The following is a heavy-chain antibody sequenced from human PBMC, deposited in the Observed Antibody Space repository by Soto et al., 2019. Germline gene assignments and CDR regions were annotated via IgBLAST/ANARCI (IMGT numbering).Heavy chain of an antibody. Sequence: QVQLQQWGAGLLKPSETLSLTCAVYGGSFSGYYWSWIRQPPGKGLEWIGEINPSGSINYNPSLEGQGTISEDTYKNQFSLQLSSVTAADAAVYYCARGRGRYYDYIWGIYRREAPFDYWGQGTLVTVSS. J-gene: IGHJ4*02. CDR1: GGSFSGYY. CDR3: ARGRGRYYDYIWGIYRREAPFDY. CDR2: INPSGSI. V-gene: IGHV4-34*01. D-gene: IGHD3-16*02.